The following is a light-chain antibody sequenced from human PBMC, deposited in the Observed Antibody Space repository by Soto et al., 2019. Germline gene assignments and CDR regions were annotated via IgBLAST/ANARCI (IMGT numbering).Light chain of an antibody. V-gene: IGKV3-20*01. CDR1: QSVSSNY. Sequence: EIVLTQSPGTLSLSPGERATLACRASQSVSSNYLAWYQQKPGLAPRLLIYGASSRPTGIPDRFSGGGYGTDFPLTISRPDPEDFAVYSCSHYRPSAPVTFGQGTKLEIK. CDR3: SHYRPSAPVT. J-gene: IGKJ2*01. CDR2: GAS.